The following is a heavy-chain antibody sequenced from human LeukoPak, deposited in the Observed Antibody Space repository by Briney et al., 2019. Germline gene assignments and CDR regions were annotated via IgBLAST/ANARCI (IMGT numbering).Heavy chain of an antibody. CDR1: GFTFSSYG. J-gene: IGHJ4*02. Sequence: QPGRSLRLSCAASGFTFSSYGMHWVRQAPGKGLEWVAVISYDGSNKYYADSVKGRFTISRDNSKNTLYLQMNSLRAEDTAVYYCARVVNDYAFCGLDYWGQGTLVTVSS. CDR2: ISYDGSNK. D-gene: IGHD4-17*01. CDR3: ARVVNDYAFCGLDY. V-gene: IGHV3-30-3*01.